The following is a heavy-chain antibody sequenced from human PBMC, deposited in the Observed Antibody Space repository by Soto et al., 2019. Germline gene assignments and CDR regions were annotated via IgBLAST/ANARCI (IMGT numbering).Heavy chain of an antibody. Sequence: GGSLRLSCAASGFTFDDYAMHWVRQAPGKGLEWVSGISWNSGSIGYADSVKGRFTISRDNAKNSLYLQMNSLRAEDTALYYCAKGIFEYSWLDFDYWGQGTLVTVSS. J-gene: IGHJ4*02. CDR3: AKGIFEYSWLDFDY. CDR1: GFTFDDYA. D-gene: IGHD1-1*01. V-gene: IGHV3-9*01. CDR2: ISWNSGSI.